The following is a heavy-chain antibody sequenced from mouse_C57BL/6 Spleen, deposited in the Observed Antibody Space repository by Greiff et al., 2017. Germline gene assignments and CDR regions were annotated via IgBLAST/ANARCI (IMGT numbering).Heavy chain of an antibody. Sequence: VQLQQSGAELVKPGASVKLSCKASGYTFTSYWMHWVKQRPGQGLEWIGMIHPNSGSTNYNEKFKSKATLTVDKSSSTAYMQLRSLTSADSAVYYYASIDCYDSSGTYWGQGTLVTVSA. CDR3: ASIDCYDSSGTY. CDR2: IHPNSGST. D-gene: IGHD1-1*01. J-gene: IGHJ3*01. V-gene: IGHV1-64*01. CDR1: GYTFTSYW.